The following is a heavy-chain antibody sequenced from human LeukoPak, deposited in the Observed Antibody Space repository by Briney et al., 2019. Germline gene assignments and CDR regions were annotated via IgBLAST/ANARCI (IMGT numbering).Heavy chain of an antibody. D-gene: IGHD1-1*01. CDR1: GFTFSSFD. CDR2: IGTASNT. Sequence: GGSLRLSCAASGFTFSSFDMHWVRHPTGQGLEWVSTIGTASNTYYPGSVEGRFTLSRDNAKNSFYLKMNSLTAGDTAVYYCARGPPRGKYYYMDVWGKGTTVTVSS. V-gene: IGHV3-13*01. CDR3: ARGPPRGKYYYMDV. J-gene: IGHJ6*03.